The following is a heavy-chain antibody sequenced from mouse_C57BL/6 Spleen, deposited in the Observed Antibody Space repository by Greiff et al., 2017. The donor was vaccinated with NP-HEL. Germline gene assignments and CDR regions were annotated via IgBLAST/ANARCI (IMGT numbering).Heavy chain of an antibody. V-gene: IGHV5-17*01. D-gene: IGHD1-1*01. CDR3: ARPLLLRWYFDV. J-gene: IGHJ1*03. CDR1: GFTFSDYG. Sequence: EVKLQESGGGLVKPGGSLKLSCAASGFTFSDYGMHWVRQAPEKGLEWVAYISSGSSTIYYADTVKGRFTISRDNAKNTLFLQMTSLRSEDTAMYYCARPLLLRWYFDVWGTGTTVTVSS. CDR2: ISSGSSTI.